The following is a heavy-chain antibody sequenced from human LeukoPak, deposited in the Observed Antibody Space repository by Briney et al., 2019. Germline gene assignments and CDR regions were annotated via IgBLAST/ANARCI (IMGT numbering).Heavy chain of an antibody. CDR2: ITSSSDST. D-gene: IGHD4-17*01. J-gene: IGHJ4*02. CDR1: GFSFSKFS. Sequence: GGSLRLSCAASGFSFSKFSMNWVRQAPGKGLEWISYITSSSDSTYYADSVKGRFTISRDNAKNSLYRQMDSLRAEDTAVYYCARVVGSYGDSAYWGQGTLVTVSS. CDR3: ARVVGSYGDSAY. V-gene: IGHV3-48*04.